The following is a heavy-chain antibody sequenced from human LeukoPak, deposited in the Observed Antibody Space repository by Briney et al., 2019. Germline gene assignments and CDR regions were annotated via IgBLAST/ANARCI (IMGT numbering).Heavy chain of an antibody. Sequence: ASVKVSCKASGGTFSSYAISWVRQAPGQGLEWMGGIIPIFGTANYAQKFQGRVTITADESTSTAYMELGSLRSEDTAVYYCVGAYYDFWSGYADYYYYGMDVWGQGTTVTVSS. CDR3: VGAYYDFWSGYADYYYYGMDV. CDR2: IIPIFGTA. J-gene: IGHJ6*02. V-gene: IGHV1-69*13. D-gene: IGHD3-3*01. CDR1: GGTFSSYA.